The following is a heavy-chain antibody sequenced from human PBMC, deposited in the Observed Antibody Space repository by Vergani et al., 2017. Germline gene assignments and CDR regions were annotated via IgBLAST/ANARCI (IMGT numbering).Heavy chain of an antibody. V-gene: IGHV3-7*03. Sequence: EVQLVESGGGLVQPGGSLRLSCAASGFTFSSYWMSWVRQAPGKGLEWVANIKQDGSEKYYVDSVKGRFTISRDNAKNSLYLQMNSLRAEDTAVYYCARDGTYYYDSSGYYWFDYWGQGTLVTVSS. D-gene: IGHD3-22*01. CDR3: ARDGTYYYDSSGYYWFDY. J-gene: IGHJ4*02. CDR2: IKQDGSEK. CDR1: GFTFSSYW.